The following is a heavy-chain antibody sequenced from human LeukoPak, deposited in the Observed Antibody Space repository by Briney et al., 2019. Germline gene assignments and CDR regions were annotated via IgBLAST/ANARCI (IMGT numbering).Heavy chain of an antibody. CDR1: GFTFSSYA. CDR3: AKDFKSRNDEGRFDY. V-gene: IGHV3-23*01. D-gene: IGHD1-1*01. Sequence: HTGGSLRLSCAASGFTFSSYAMSWVRQAPGKGLEWVSAISGSGGSTYYADSVKGRFTISRDNSKNTLYLQMNSLRAEDTAVYYCAKDFKSRNDEGRFDYWGQGTLVTVSS. CDR2: ISGSGGST. J-gene: IGHJ4*02.